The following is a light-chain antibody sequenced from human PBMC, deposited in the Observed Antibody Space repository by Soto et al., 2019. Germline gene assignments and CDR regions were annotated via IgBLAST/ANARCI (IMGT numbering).Light chain of an antibody. J-gene: IGKJ1*01. CDR3: QQYDTYWT. Sequence: IKMSQSLSTLSASVGDRVIITCRASESISNWLAWYQQKPGKAPNLLIYKASSLKSGVPLRFSGSGSGTEFTLTINSLQPDDFATYYCQQYDTYWTFGQGTKVDIK. CDR1: ESISNW. V-gene: IGKV1-5*03. CDR2: KAS.